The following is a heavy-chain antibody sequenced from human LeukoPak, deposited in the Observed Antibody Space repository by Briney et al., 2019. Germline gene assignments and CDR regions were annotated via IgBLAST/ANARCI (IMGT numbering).Heavy chain of an antibody. D-gene: IGHD3-10*01. J-gene: IGHJ6*02. V-gene: IGHV3-21*01. CDR3: ARDLWFGELSYPYGMDV. CDR1: GFTDG. CDR2: ISSSSSYI. Sequence: PGGSLRLSCAASGFTDGMSWVRQAPGKGLEWVSSISSSSSYIYYADSVKGRFTISRDNAKNSLYLQMNSLRAEDTAVYYCARDLWFGELSYPYGMDVWGQGTTVTVSS.